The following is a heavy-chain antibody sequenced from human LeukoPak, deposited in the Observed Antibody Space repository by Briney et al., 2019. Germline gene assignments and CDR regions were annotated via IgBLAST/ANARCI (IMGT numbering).Heavy chain of an antibody. Sequence: GASVKVSCKVSGYTLTELSMHWVRQAPGKGLEWMGGFDPVDGETIYAQKLQGRVTMTEDTSTDTAYMELSSLRSEDTAVYYCATAIPSIFGVVPYWGAFDIWGQGTMVTVSS. CDR1: GYTLTELS. CDR2: FDPVDGET. CDR3: ATAIPSIFGVVPYWGAFDI. V-gene: IGHV1-24*01. J-gene: IGHJ3*02. D-gene: IGHD3-3*01.